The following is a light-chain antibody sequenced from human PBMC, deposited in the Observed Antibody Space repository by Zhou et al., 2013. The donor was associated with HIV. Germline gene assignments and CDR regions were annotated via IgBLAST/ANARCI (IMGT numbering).Light chain of an antibody. V-gene: IGKV3D-20*02. CDR2: GAS. CDR3: QQRSNWPPSIT. J-gene: IGKJ5*01. CDR1: QSVSSSY. Sequence: EIVLTQSPGTLSLSPGERATLSCRASQSVSSSYLAWYQQKPGQAPRLLIYGASSRATGIPDRFSGSGSGTDFTLTISRLDPEDFAVYYCQQRSNWPPSITFGQGTRLEIK.